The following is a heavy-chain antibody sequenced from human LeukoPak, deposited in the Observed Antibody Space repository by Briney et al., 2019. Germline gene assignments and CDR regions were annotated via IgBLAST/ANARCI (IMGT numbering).Heavy chain of an antibody. CDR1: VGSVNSGSYY. CDR2: IYYSGST. Sequence: KPSETLSLTCTVSVGSVNSGSYYWNWIRQPPGKGLEWIGYIYYSGSTNYNPSLKSRVTISVDTSKNQFSLKLSSVTAADTAVYYCARAAYSGSYHSDYWGQGTLVTVS. J-gene: IGHJ4*02. CDR3: ARAAYSGSYHSDY. D-gene: IGHD1-26*01. V-gene: IGHV4-61*01.